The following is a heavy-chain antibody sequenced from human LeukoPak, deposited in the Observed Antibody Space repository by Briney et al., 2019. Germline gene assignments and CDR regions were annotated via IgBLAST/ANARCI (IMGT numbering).Heavy chain of an antibody. CDR2: IYYGGRT. Sequence: PSETLSLTCTVSGGSISSYYWSWIRQPPGKGLEWIVYIYYGGRTNYNPSLKSRATMSIDTAKNHFSPNLTSVTAADTAVYYCARSISGTRSKFDCWGQGTLVTVSS. CDR1: GGSISSYY. V-gene: IGHV4-59*08. J-gene: IGHJ5*01. CDR3: ARSISGTRSKFDC. D-gene: IGHD1/OR15-1a*01.